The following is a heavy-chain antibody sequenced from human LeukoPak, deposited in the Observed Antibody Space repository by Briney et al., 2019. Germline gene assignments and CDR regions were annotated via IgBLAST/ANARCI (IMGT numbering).Heavy chain of an antibody. D-gene: IGHD2-8*01. V-gene: IGHV1-2*02. CDR1: GYTFTASY. Sequence: GASVKVSCKTSGYTFTASYIYWVRQAPGQGLEWMGRINPNSGDTDYAQKFQGRVTMTRDTSINTAYMEVRRLTSDDTADYYCARSAEHCANSVCFTKHYMDVWGKGTTVTVSS. CDR2: INPNSGDT. J-gene: IGHJ6*04. CDR3: ARSAEHCANSVCFTKHYMDV.